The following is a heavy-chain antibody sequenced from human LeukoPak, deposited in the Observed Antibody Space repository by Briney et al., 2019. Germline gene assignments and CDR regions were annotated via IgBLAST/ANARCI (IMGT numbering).Heavy chain of an antibody. CDR3: AKDPWAYSYGYDDAFDI. V-gene: IGHV3-30*04. J-gene: IGHJ3*02. CDR1: GFTFSNYA. D-gene: IGHD5-18*01. CDR2: ISYDGSNK. Sequence: PGGSLRLSCAASGFTFSNYALHWVRQAPGKGLEWVAVISYDGSNKFYADSVKGRFTISRDNSENTLNLQMNSLRAEDTAVYYCAKDPWAYSYGYDDAFDIWGQGTMVTVSS.